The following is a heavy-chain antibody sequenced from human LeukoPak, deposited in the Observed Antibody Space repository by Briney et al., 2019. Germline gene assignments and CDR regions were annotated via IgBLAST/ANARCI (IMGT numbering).Heavy chain of an antibody. Sequence: PGGSLRLSCVASGFTISHYWMTWVRQAPGKGLEWVANVEKDAREKTYVDSVKGRFTISRDNAKNSIFLQMNSLRVEDMAIYYCVRDGGTDCYNHWGQGTLVSVSS. CDR1: GFTISHYW. CDR3: VRDGGTDCYNH. CDR2: VEKDAREK. J-gene: IGHJ1*01. V-gene: IGHV3-7*01. D-gene: IGHD1-1*01.